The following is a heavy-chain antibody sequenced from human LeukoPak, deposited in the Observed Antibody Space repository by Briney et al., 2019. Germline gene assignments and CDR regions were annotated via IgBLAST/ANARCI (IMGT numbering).Heavy chain of an antibody. J-gene: IGHJ5*01. D-gene: IGHD1-26*01. CDR1: GDSVSTNSAT. Sequence: SQTLSLTCAISGDSVSTNSATWTWLRQSPSRGLQWLGRTYYRSKWSNDYAVSMKSRITINPDTSKNQFSLQLNSVTPEDTAVYYCARLVGASWFDSWGQGTLVTVSS. V-gene: IGHV6-1*01. CDR3: ARLVGASWFDS. CDR2: TYYRSKWSN.